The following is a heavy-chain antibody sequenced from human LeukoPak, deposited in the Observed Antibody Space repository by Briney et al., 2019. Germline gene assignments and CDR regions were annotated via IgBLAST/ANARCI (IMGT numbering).Heavy chain of an antibody. D-gene: IGHD2-2*01. CDR2: ISAYNGNT. Sequence: ASVKVSCKASGYTFTSYGISWVRQAPGQGLEWMGWISAYNGNTNYAQKLQGRVTMTTDTSTSTAYMELRSLRSDDTAVYYCAGDLVVVVPAATYFDYWGQGTLVTVSS. CDR1: GYTFTSYG. CDR3: AGDLVVVVPAATYFDY. V-gene: IGHV1-18*01. J-gene: IGHJ4*02.